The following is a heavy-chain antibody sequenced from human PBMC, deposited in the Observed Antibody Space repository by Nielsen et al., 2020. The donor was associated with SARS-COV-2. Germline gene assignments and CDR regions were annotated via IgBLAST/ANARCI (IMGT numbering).Heavy chain of an antibody. D-gene: IGHD3-22*01. J-gene: IGHJ3*02. V-gene: IGHV5-10-1*01. CDR2: IDPTDSFT. CDR3: ARDYYDSSILDAFDI. Sequence: GESLKISCEASGYTFSTYWISWVRQMPGKGLEWMGRIDPTDSFTQYSPSFKGHVTISADKTRSIAYLQWSSLEASDTAMYYCARDYYDSSILDAFDIWGQGTMVTVSS. CDR1: GYTFSTYW.